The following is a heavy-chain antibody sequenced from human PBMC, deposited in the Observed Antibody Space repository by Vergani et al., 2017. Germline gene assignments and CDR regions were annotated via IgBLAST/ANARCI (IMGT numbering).Heavy chain of an antibody. CDR1: GYTFTSYG. CDR2: ISAYNGNT. V-gene: IGHV1-18*01. CDR3: ARDRDDFWSGYSLNYYYYMDV. J-gene: IGHJ6*03. Sequence: QVQLVQSGAEVKKPGASVKVSCKASGYTFTSYGISWVRQAPGQGLEWMGWISAYNGNTNYAQKLQGRVTITADESTSTAYMELSSLRSEDTAVYYCARDRDDFWSGYSLNYYYYMDVWGKGTTVTVSS. D-gene: IGHD3-3*01.